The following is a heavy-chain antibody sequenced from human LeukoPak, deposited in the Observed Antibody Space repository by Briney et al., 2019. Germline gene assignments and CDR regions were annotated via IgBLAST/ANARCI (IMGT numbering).Heavy chain of an antibody. J-gene: IGHJ2*01. CDR3: AKTIPYWYFDL. D-gene: IGHD5-24*01. CDR1: GFTFSSYA. V-gene: IGHV3-23*01. Sequence: GGSLRLSCAASGFTFSSYAMTWVRQAPGKGLEWVSAIGGDSGTTYADSVKGRFTISRDNSKYTVHLQMNSLRAEDTAIYYCAKTIPYWYFDLWGRGTLVTVSS. CDR2: IGGDSGTT.